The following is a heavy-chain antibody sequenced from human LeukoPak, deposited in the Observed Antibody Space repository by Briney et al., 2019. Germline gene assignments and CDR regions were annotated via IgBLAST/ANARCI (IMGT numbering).Heavy chain of an antibody. CDR3: AREGGGYCSSTSCYRDAFDI. Sequence: PGGSLRLSCAASGFTFSNYAMSWVRQAPGKGLEWVSAISGTGGATYYADSVKGRFTISRDNAKNSLYLQMNSLRAEDTAVYYCAREGGGYCSSTSCYRDAFDIWGQGTMVTVSS. CDR2: ISGTGGAT. D-gene: IGHD2-2*02. V-gene: IGHV3-23*01. J-gene: IGHJ3*02. CDR1: GFTFSNYA.